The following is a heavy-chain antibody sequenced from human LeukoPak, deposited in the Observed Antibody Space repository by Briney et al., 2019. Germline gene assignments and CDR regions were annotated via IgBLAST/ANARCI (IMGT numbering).Heavy chain of an antibody. V-gene: IGHV4-34*01. D-gene: IGHD1-26*01. J-gene: IGHJ5*02. CDR3: AREGVGATRWFDP. CDR1: GGSFSGYY. Sequence: PSXTLXLTCAVYGGSFSGYYWSWIRQPPGKGMXWIGEINHSGSNNYNPSLKRRVTISVDTSKKQFSLKLSSVTAADTAVYYCAREGVGATRWFDPWGQGTLVTVSS. CDR2: INHSGSN.